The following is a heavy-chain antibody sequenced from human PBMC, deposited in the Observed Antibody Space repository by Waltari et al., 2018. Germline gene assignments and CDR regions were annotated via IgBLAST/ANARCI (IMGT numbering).Heavy chain of an antibody. Sequence: QVLLQESGPGLVKPSQTLSLTCTVSGGSISSGGYYWSWIRQHPGKGLEWIGYIYYSVSTYYNPSLESRVTISVDTAKNQFSLKLSSVTAAETAVYYCARDERGYSYGLGYLQNWGQCTLVTVSS. D-gene: IGHD5-18*01. CDR3: ARDERGYSYGLGYLQN. CDR1: GGSISSGGYY. V-gene: IGHV4-31*03. J-gene: IGHJ1*01. CDR2: IYYSVST.